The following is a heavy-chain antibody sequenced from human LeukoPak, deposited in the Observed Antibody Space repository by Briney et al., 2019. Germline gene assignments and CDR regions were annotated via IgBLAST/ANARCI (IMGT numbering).Heavy chain of an antibody. V-gene: IGHV3-7*01. CDR1: GFTFSSYW. CDR2: IKQDGSEK. J-gene: IGHJ4*02. CDR3: ARALPRITMVRGVREGDY. D-gene: IGHD3-10*01. Sequence: GGSLRLSCAASGFTFSSYWMSWVRQAPGKGLEWVANIKQDGSEKYYVDSVKGRFTISRDNAKNSLYLQMNSLRAEDTAVYYCARALPRITMVRGVREGDYWGQGTLVTVSS.